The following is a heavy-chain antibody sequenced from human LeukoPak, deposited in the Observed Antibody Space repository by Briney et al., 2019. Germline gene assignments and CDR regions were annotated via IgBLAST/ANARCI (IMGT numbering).Heavy chain of an antibody. Sequence: GGSLRLSCAASGFTFRSYSMNWVRQAPGKGLEWVSYISSSSSTIYYADSVKGRFTISRDNAKNSLYLQMNSLRAEDTAVYYCARGSGYSSGWYWGQGTLVTVSS. CDR1: GFTFRSYS. D-gene: IGHD6-19*01. CDR3: ARGSGYSSGWY. J-gene: IGHJ4*02. CDR2: ISSSSSTI. V-gene: IGHV3-48*01.